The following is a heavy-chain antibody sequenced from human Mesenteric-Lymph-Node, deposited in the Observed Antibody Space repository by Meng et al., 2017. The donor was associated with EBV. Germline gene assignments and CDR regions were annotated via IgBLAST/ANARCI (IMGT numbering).Heavy chain of an antibody. D-gene: IGHD6-13*01. CDR3: ARDSGAIAAAGNFDY. J-gene: IGHJ4*02. CDR1: GGTFTSYA. CDR2: VIPIFGTA. Sequence: QVAVVQCGAEVTTPGSSVKVLSTASGGTFTSYAFSWVRQAPGQGLEWMGGVIPIFGTAKYAQKFQGRVTITADKSTTTAYMDLSNLRSEDTAVYYCARDSGAIAAAGNFDYWGQGTLVTVSS. V-gene: IGHV1-69*06.